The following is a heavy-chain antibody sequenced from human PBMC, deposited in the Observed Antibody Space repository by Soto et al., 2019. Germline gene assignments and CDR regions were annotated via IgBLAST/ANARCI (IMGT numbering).Heavy chain of an antibody. D-gene: IGHD4-17*01. V-gene: IGHV4-59*08. CDR2: IYFSGTT. J-gene: IGHJ4*02. Sequence: QVQLQESGPGLVKPSETLSLTCTVSGGSLSSYYWRWIRPPPGKGLEWIGYIYFSGTTNYNPSLRSRVTISVDTSKYQFSLKLISVTAADTAVYCCARRSYGDFDVYYFDYWGQGTLVTVSS. CDR1: GGSLSSYY. CDR3: ARRSYGDFDVYYFDY.